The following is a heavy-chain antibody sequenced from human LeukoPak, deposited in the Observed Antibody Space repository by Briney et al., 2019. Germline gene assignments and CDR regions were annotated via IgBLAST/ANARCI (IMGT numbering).Heavy chain of an antibody. CDR1: GGSISSSSYY. V-gene: IGHV4-39*01. J-gene: IGHJ4*02. CDR3: AIYYSSGWHRGSIDY. D-gene: IGHD6-19*01. Sequence: PSETLSLTCTVSGGSISSSSYYWGWIRQPPGKGLEWIGSIYYSGSTYYNPSLKSRVTISVDTSKNQFSLKLSSVTAADTAVYYCAIYYSSGWHRGSIDYWGQGTLVTVSS. CDR2: IYYSGST.